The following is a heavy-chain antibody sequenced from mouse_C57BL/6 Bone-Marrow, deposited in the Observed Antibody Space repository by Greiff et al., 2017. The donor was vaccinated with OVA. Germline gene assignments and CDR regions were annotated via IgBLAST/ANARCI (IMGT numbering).Heavy chain of an antibody. D-gene: IGHD2-4*01. J-gene: IGHJ4*01. CDR2: INPYNGGT. CDR1: GYTFTDYY. V-gene: IGHV1-19*01. CDR3: AGGLRRYAMDY. Sequence: SGPVLVKPGASVKMSCKASGYTFTDYYMNWVKQSHGKSLEWIGVINPYNGGTSYNQKFKGKATLTVDKSSSTAYMELNSLTSEDSAVYYCAGGLRRYAMDYWGQGTSVTVSS.